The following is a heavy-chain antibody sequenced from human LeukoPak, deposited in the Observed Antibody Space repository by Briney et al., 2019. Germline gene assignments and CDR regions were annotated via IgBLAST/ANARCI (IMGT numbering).Heavy chain of an antibody. J-gene: IGHJ6*02. D-gene: IGHD2-21*02. CDR3: ARRSCGGDCYSHYYYGMDV. CDR1: GYTFTSYY. V-gene: IGHV1-46*01. CDR2: INPSGGST. Sequence: GASVKASCKASGYTFTSYYMHWVRQAPGQGLEWMGIINPSGGSTSYAQKFQGRVTMTRDTSTSTVYMELSSLRSEDTAVYYCARRSCGGDCYSHYYYGMDVWGQGTTVTVSS.